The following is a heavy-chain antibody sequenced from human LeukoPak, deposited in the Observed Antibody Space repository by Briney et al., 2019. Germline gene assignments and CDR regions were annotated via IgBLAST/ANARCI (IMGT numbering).Heavy chain of an antibody. J-gene: IGHJ4*02. D-gene: IGHD7-27*01. CDR2: IIPIFGAA. CDR3: ARGGLTGDPAFDY. Sequence: GSSVKVSCKASGGTFSSYAISWVRQAPGQGLEWMGGIIPIFGAANYAQKFQGRVTITADESTSTAYMELSSLRSEDTAVYYCARGGLTGDPAFDYWGQGTLVTVSS. CDR1: GGTFSSYA. V-gene: IGHV1-69*01.